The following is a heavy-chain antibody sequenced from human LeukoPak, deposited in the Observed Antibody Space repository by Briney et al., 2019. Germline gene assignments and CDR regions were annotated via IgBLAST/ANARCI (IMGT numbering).Heavy chain of an antibody. D-gene: IGHD3-22*01. Sequence: GASVKVSCKASGYTFTSYAMRWVRQAPGQRLEWMGWINAGNGNTKYSQEFQGRVTITRDTSASTAYMELSSLRSEDMAVYYCARDGSGYYSEYAFDIWGQGTMVTVSS. CDR2: INAGNGNT. V-gene: IGHV1-3*03. J-gene: IGHJ3*02. CDR3: ARDGSGYYSEYAFDI. CDR1: GYTFTSYA.